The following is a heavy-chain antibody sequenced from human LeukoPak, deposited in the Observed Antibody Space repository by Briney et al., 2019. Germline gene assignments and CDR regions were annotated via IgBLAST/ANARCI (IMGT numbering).Heavy chain of an antibody. D-gene: IGHD6-19*01. V-gene: IGHV4-34*01. CDR3: ARLVSSGGWYEAHYRYHMDV. CDR2: INHSGST. Sequence: SETLSLTCAVYGGSFSGYYWSWIRQPPGKGLEWIGEINHSGSTYYNPSLRSRVTISVDTSKKQFFLRVPSVTAADTATYFCARLVSSGGWYEAHYRYHMDVWGKGTTVTISS. CDR1: GGSFSGYY. J-gene: IGHJ6*03.